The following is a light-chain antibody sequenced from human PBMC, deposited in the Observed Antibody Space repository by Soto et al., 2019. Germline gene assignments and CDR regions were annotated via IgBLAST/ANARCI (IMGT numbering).Light chain of an antibody. J-gene: IGLJ2*01. V-gene: IGLV2-8*01. CDR1: SSDVGGHNH. Sequence: QSALTQPPSASGSPGQSVTISCTGSSSDVGGHNHVSWYQQHPGKAPKLMIYEVSKRHSGVPDRFSGSKSVNTASLTVSGLQAEDEADYYCSSYAGSMNVIFGGGTKLTVL. CDR3: SSYAGSMNVI. CDR2: EVS.